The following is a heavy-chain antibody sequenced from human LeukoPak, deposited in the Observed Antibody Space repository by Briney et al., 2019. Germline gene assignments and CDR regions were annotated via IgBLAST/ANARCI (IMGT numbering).Heavy chain of an antibody. J-gene: IGHJ4*02. CDR2: INSNGDST. CDR3: AREERGHAIDY. CDR1: GFIFSRYA. Sequence: GGSLRLSCATSGFIFSRYAMHWVRRAPGKGLEFVSAINSNGDSTYYATSVRGRFSISRDNSKNTLYLQMGSLKPEDMGVYYCAREERGHAIDYWGQGTLVTVSS. V-gene: IGHV3-64*01.